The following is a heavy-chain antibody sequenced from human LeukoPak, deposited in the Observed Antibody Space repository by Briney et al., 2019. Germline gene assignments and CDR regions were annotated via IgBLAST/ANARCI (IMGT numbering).Heavy chain of an antibody. CDR2: IYYSGST. D-gene: IGHD6-13*01. V-gene: IGHV4-59*08. CDR1: GGSISTYY. CDR3: ARSFHSSSWYFDY. Sequence: SETLSLTCAVSGGSISTYYWNWIRQPPGKGLEWIGYIYYSGSTNYNPSLNSRVTISVDTSKNQFSLRLSSVTVADTALYYCARSFHSSSWYFDYWGQGTLVTVSS. J-gene: IGHJ4*02.